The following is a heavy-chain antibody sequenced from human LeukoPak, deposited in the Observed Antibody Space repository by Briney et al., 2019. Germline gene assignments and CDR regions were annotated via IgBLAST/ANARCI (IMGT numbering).Heavy chain of an antibody. CDR1: GFTFDDYT. J-gene: IGHJ4*02. Sequence: PGGSLRLSCAASGFTFDDYTMHWVRQAPGKSLEWVSLITWDSGTTYYKDSVKGRFTISRDNSKNSLYLQMISLRTEDTALYYCAKGYSSGWYPFDYWGQGSLVTVSS. CDR3: AKGYSSGWYPFDY. CDR2: ITWDSGTT. D-gene: IGHD6-19*01. V-gene: IGHV3-43*01.